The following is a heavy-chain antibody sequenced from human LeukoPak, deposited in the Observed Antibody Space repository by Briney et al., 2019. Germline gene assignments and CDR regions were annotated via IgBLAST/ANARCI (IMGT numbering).Heavy chain of an antibody. CDR3: AREKAEDFDY. CDR2: IGSSSISI. V-gene: IGHV3-21*01. J-gene: IGHJ4*02. Sequence: GGSLRLSCAPSGFTFSSYSMNWVRQAPGMGLEWVSSIGSSSISIYYADSVKGRFTTSRDNAKNSLYLQMNSLRPDDTAVYFCAREKAEDFDYWGQGTLVTVSS. CDR1: GFTFSSYS. D-gene: IGHD1-14*01.